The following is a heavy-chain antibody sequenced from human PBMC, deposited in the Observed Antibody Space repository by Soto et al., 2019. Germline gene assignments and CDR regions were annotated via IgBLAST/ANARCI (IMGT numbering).Heavy chain of an antibody. CDR1: GSSISSSSYY. Sequence: SETLSLTCTVSGSSISSSSYYWGWIRQPPGKGLEWIGSIYYSGSTYYNPSLKSRVTISVDTSKNQFSLKLSSVTAADTAVYYCARRYGDYDVDDAFDIWGQGTMVT. CDR2: IYYSGST. CDR3: ARRYGDYDVDDAFDI. J-gene: IGHJ3*02. D-gene: IGHD4-17*01. V-gene: IGHV4-39*01.